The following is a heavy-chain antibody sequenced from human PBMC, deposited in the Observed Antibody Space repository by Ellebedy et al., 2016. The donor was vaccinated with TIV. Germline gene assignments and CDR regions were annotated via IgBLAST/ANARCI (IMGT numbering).Heavy chain of an antibody. CDR3: ARDWYCSSGSCHDVFDI. CDR2: FDPEDGET. J-gene: IGHJ3*02. CDR1: GYTLTELS. Sequence: ASVKVSCKVSGYTLTELSMHWVRQAPGKGLEWMGGFDPEDGETISAQRFQGRVTMTEDTSTDTAYMEVRSLRSDDTAVYYCARDWYCSSGSCHDVFDIWGQGTMVTVSS. V-gene: IGHV1-24*01. D-gene: IGHD2-15*01.